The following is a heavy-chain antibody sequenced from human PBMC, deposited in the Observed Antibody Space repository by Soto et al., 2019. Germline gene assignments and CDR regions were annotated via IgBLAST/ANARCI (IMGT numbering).Heavy chain of an antibody. D-gene: IGHD3-3*01. CDR1: GFTFSSYG. CDR2: ISYDGSNK. V-gene: IGHV3-30*18. J-gene: IGHJ4*02. CDR3: AKTLYDFWSGYYLFDY. Sequence: QVQLVESGGGVVQPGRSLRLSCAASGFTFSSYGMHWVRQAPGKGLEWVAVISYDGSNKYYADSVKGRFTISRDNSKNTLYLQMNSLRAEDTAVYYCAKTLYDFWSGYYLFDYWGQGTLVTVSS.